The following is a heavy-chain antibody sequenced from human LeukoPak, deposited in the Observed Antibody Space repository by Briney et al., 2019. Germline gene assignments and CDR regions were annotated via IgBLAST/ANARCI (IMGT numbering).Heavy chain of an antibody. D-gene: IGHD2-2*02. Sequence: SETLSLTCAVYGGSFSGYYWSWIRQPPGKGLEWIGEINHSGSTNYNPSLKSRVTISVDTSKNQFSLKLSSVTAADTAVYYCARLSSVGYCSSTSCYRYPTYYYYMDVWGKGTTVTVSS. CDR1: GGSFSGYY. J-gene: IGHJ6*03. V-gene: IGHV4-34*01. CDR2: INHSGST. CDR3: ARLSSVGYCSSTSCYRYPTYYYYMDV.